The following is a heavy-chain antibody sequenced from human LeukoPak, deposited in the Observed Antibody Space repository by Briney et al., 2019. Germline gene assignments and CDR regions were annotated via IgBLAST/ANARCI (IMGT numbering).Heavy chain of an antibody. CDR1: GGSFSGYY. D-gene: IGHD2-8*01. V-gene: IGHV4-34*01. J-gene: IGHJ6*03. CDR2: INHSGST. Sequence: SETLSLTCAVYGGSFSGYYWSWIRQPPGKGLEWIGEINHSGSTNYNPSLKSRVTISVDTSKNQLSLKLSSVTAADTAVYYCARGPLMVGKAYYYYYYMDVWGKGTTVTVSS. CDR3: ARGPLMVGKAYYYYYYMDV.